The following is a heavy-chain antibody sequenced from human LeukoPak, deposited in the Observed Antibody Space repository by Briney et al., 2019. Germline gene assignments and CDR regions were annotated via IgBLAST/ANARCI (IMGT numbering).Heavy chain of an antibody. J-gene: IGHJ5*02. CDR3: AKPISGGLAVSADWFDP. D-gene: IGHD6-19*01. CDR1: GFAFNFYA. Sequence: GGSLRLTCAASGFAFNFYAMTWVRQAPGKGLHSVSTINASGGNTYYADSVRGRFTISRDNSKDTLYLQLNSLTAEDTAIYYCAKPISGGLAVSADWFDPWGQGTLVTVSS. CDR2: INASGGNT. V-gene: IGHV3-23*01.